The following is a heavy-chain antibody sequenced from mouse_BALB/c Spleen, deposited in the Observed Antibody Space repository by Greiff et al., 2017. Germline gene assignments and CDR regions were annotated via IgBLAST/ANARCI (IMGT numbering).Heavy chain of an antibody. Sequence: VLLHQSGPELVKPGASVKIPCKASGYTFTDYNMDWVKQSHGKSLEWIGDINPNNGGTIYNQKFKGKATLTVDKSSSTAYMQLNSLTSEDSAVYYCAYYGNWDYAMDYWGQGTAVTVSA. CDR3: AYYGNWDYAMDY. CDR2: INPNNGGT. D-gene: IGHD2-1*01. J-gene: IGHJ4*01. V-gene: IGHV1-18*01. CDR1: GYTFTDYN.